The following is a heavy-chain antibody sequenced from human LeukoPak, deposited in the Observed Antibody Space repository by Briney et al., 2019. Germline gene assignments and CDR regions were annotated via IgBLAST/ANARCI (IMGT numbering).Heavy chain of an antibody. CDR1: GGSFSGYY. Sequence: SETLSLTCAVYGGSFSGYYWSWIRQPPGKGLKWIGEINHSGSTNYNPSLKSRVTISVDTSKNQFSLKLSSVTAADTAVYYCARVKSYYDFWSGYYTGGRCFDPWGQGTLVTVSS. CDR2: INHSGST. V-gene: IGHV4-34*01. D-gene: IGHD3-3*01. J-gene: IGHJ5*02. CDR3: ARVKSYYDFWSGYYTGGRCFDP.